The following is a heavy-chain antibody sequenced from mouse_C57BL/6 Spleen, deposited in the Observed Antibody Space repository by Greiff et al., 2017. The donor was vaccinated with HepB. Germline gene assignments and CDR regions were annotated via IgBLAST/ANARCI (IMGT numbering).Heavy chain of an antibody. J-gene: IGHJ2*01. Sequence: QVQLQQPGAELVMPGASVKLSCKASGYTFTSYWMHWVKQRPGQGLEWIGEIDPSDSYTNYNQKFKGKSTLTVDKSSSTAYMQLSSLTSEDSAVYYCARRGSSGYPLFDYWGQGTTLTVSS. CDR1: GYTFTSYW. V-gene: IGHV1-69*01. CDR3: ARRGSSGYPLFDY. CDR2: IDPSDSYT. D-gene: IGHD3-2*02.